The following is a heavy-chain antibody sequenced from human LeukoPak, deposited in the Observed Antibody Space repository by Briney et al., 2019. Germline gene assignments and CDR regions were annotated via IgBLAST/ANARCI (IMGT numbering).Heavy chain of an antibody. J-gene: IGHJ6*03. CDR1: GYTFTGYY. V-gene: IGHV1-69*06. CDR2: IIPIFGTV. D-gene: IGHD3-3*01. Sequence: SVKVSCKASGYTFTGYYMHWVRQAPGQGLEWMGGIIPIFGTVNYAQKFQGRVTITADKSTSTAYMERSSLRSEDTAVYYCARSLFRFLEWSYRSYYYYYMDVWGKGTTVTISS. CDR3: ARSLFRFLEWSYRSYYYYYMDV.